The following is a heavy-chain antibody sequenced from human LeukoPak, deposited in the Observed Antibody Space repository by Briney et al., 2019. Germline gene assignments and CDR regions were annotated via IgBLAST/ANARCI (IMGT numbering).Heavy chain of an antibody. D-gene: IGHD2/OR15-2a*01. CDR3: AIERISQGNYFDY. V-gene: IGHV4-59*08. Sequence: SETLSLTCTVSGGSISSYYWSWVRQPPGKGLEWIGFVYYTGSTNYSPSPKSRVTISEDTSKNQFSLKLSSVTAADTAVYYCAIERISQGNYFDYWGQGTLVTVSS. CDR1: GGSISSYY. J-gene: IGHJ4*02. CDR2: VYYTGST.